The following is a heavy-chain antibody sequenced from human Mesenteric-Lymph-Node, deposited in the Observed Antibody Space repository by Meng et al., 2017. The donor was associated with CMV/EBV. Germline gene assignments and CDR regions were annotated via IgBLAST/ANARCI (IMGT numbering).Heavy chain of an antibody. D-gene: IGHD3-22*01. CDR3: AKDGWDYFSDSSGHYAT. J-gene: IGHJ5*02. Sequence: SVKVSCKASGGTFSSYTISWVRQAPGQGLEWMGRIIPILGIANYAQKFQGRVTITADKSTSTAYMELSSLRSEDTAVYYCAKDGWDYFSDSSGHYATWGQGTPVTVSS. CDR1: GGTFSSYT. V-gene: IGHV1-69*04. CDR2: IIPILGIA.